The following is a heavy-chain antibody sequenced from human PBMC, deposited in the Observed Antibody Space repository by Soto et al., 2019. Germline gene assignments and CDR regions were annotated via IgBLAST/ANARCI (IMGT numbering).Heavy chain of an antibody. V-gene: IGHV3-30-3*01. CDR3: AREHIVATWGGGDFDY. CDR2: ISYDGSNK. D-gene: IGHD5-12*01. CDR1: GFTFSSYA. J-gene: IGHJ4*02. Sequence: QVQLVESGGGVVQPGRSLRLSCAASGFTFSSYAMHWVRQAPGKGLEWVAVISYDGSNKYYADSVKGRFTISRDNSKNTLYLEMNRLRAEDTDVYYCAREHIVATWGGGDFDYWGQGTLVTVSS.